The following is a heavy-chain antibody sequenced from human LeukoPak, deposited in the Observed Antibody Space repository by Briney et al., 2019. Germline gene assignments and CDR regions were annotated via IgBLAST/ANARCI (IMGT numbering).Heavy chain of an antibody. J-gene: IGHJ4*02. CDR2: IYYSGST. Sequence: PSETLSLTCTVSGGSISSSSYYWGWIRQPPGKGLEWIGSIYYSGSTSYNPSLKSRVTISVDTSKNQFSLRLTSVTAADTAVYYCASPRGDGYKAWGYWGQGTLVTVSS. D-gene: IGHD5-24*01. CDR3: ASPRGDGYKAWGY. CDR1: GGSISSSSYY. V-gene: IGHV4-39*07.